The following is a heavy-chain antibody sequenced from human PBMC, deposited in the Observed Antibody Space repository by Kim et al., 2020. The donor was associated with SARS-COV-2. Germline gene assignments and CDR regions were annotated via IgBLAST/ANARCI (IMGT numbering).Heavy chain of an antibody. V-gene: IGHV3-21*01. D-gene: IGHD6-19*01. CDR3: ASGRDRYNRVYSSGWYLDCGMDV. Sequence: GGSLRLSCAASGFTFSSYSMNWVRQAPGKGLEWVSSISSSSSYIYYADSVKGRFTISRDNAKNSLYLQMNSLRAEDTAVYYCASGRDRYNRVYSSGWYLDCGMDVWGQGTTVTVSS. CDR2: ISSSSSYI. J-gene: IGHJ6*02. CDR1: GFTFSSYS.